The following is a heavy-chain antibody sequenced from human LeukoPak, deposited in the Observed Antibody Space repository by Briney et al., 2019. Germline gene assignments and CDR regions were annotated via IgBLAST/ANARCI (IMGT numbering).Heavy chain of an antibody. J-gene: IGHJ1*01. CDR3: ASSDDIVIVPGTSQQYLLH. Sequence: SETLSLTGTVSGGSIRNYFWSWIRQPPGKGLEWLGYIFHTGSTYYDPTLRSRVTISVDTSKNQISLQLSSVTAADTAVYFCASSDDIVIVPGTSQQYLLHWGRGTLVTVSS. CDR2: IFHTGST. V-gene: IGHV4-59*01. CDR1: GGSIRNYF. D-gene: IGHD3-16*02.